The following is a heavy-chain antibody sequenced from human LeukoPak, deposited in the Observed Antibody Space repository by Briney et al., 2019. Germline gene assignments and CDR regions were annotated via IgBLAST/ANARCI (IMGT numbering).Heavy chain of an antibody. J-gene: IGHJ3*02. CDR1: GGSISSYY. CDR3: ARGILTGPIYAFDI. V-gene: IGHV4-59*01. Sequence: PSETLSLTCTVSGGSISSYYWSWIRQPPGKGLEWIAYIYYSGTTNYNPSLKSRVTISVDTSKNQFSLKLSSVTAADTAVYYCARGILTGPIYAFDIWGQGTMVTVSS. CDR2: IYYSGTT. D-gene: IGHD3-9*01.